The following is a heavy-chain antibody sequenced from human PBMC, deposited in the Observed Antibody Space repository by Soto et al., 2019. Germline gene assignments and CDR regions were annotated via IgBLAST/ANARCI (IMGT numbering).Heavy chain of an antibody. Sequence: QVQLVESGGGVVQPGRSLRLSCAASGFTFSSYGMHWVRQAPGKGLEWVAVIWYDGSNKYYADSVKGRFTISSDNSKITLYLQMNSLRAEDTAVYYCARDRRAFDIWGQGTMVTVSS. CDR2: IWYDGSNK. V-gene: IGHV3-33*01. CDR1: GFTFSSYG. CDR3: ARDRRAFDI. J-gene: IGHJ3*02.